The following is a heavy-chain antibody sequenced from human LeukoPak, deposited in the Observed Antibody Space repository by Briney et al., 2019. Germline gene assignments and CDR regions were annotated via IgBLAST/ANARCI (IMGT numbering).Heavy chain of an antibody. Sequence: PSETLSLTCTVYGGSFSGYYWSWIRQPPGKGLEWIGEINHSASTNYNPSLKSRVTISVDTSKNQFSLKLSSVTAADTAVYYCARAHYWIPFDYWGQGTLVTVSS. CDR3: ARAHYWIPFDY. CDR2: INHSAST. J-gene: IGHJ4*02. V-gene: IGHV4-34*01. D-gene: IGHD5-18*01. CDR1: GGSFSGYY.